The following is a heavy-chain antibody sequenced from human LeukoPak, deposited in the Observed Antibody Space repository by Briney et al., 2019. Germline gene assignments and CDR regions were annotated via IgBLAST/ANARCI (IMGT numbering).Heavy chain of an antibody. J-gene: IGHJ4*02. CDR2: INHSGST. D-gene: IGHD4-17*01. CDR1: GGSISSSNW. Sequence: SETLSLTCAVSGGSISSSNWWSWVRQPPGKGLEWIGEINHSGSTNYNPSLKSRVTISVDTSKNQFSLKLSSVTAADTAVYYCARGPTTVTTSFDYWGQGTLVTVSS. V-gene: IGHV4-4*02. CDR3: ARGPTTVTTSFDY.